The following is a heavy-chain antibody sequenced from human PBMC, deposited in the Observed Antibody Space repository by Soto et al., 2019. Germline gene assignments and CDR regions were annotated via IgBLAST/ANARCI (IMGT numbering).Heavy chain of an antibody. D-gene: IGHD2-2*01. CDR1: GFTFSSYA. CDR3: ARGRVTAANNYYYYGMDV. V-gene: IGHV3-23*01. Sequence: GGSLRLSCAASGFTFSSYAMSWVRQAPGKGLEWVSAISGSGGSTYYADSVKGRFTISRDNSKNTLYLQMNSLRAEDTAVYYCARGRVTAANNYYYYGMDVWGQGTTVTVSS. J-gene: IGHJ6*02. CDR2: ISGSGGST.